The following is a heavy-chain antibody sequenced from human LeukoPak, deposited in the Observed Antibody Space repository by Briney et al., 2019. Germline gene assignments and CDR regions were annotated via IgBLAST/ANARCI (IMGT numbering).Heavy chain of an antibody. CDR2: ISGSGGST. V-gene: IGHV3-23*01. D-gene: IGHD6-19*01. J-gene: IGHJ4*02. Sequence: GGSLRLSCAASGFTFSNFAMNWVGHAPGKGLEGVSTISGSGGSTYYADSVKGRFTISRDNSKNTWHLQMNSLRAEDTAVYYCAKMVHTEQWLVPFDYWGQGTLVTVSS. CDR3: AKMVHTEQWLVPFDY. CDR1: GFTFSNFA.